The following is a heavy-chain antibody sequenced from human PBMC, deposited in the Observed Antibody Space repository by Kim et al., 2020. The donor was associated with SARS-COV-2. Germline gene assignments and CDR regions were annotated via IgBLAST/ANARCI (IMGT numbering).Heavy chain of an antibody. V-gene: IGHV3-53*01. CDR3: ARGSSADHRPPWYFDL. Sequence: GGSLRLSCAASGFSVSSNYINWVRQAPGKGLDWVSVVYSGGSAFYADSVKGRFTISRDNAENTVYLQMNSLRADDTAFYYCARGSSADHRPPWYFDLWGRGTRVTVSS. CDR2: VYSGGSA. D-gene: IGHD3-10*01. J-gene: IGHJ2*01. CDR1: GFSVSSNY.